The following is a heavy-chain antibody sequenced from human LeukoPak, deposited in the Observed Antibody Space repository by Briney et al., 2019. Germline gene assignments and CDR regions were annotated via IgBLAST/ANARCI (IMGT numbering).Heavy chain of an antibody. D-gene: IGHD6-19*01. J-gene: IGHJ4*02. V-gene: IGHV3-23*01. CDR2: ISGSGGST. Sequence: GGSLRLSCAASGFTFSSYAMSWVRQAPGKGLELVSPISGSGGSTYYADSVKGRFTISRDNSKNTLYLQMSSLRAEDTAVYHCAKSSSGWYDQFDYWGQGTLLTVSS. CDR1: GFTFSSYA. CDR3: AKSSSGWYDQFDY.